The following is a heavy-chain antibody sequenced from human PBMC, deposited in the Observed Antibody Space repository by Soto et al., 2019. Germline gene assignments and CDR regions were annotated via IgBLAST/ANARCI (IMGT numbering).Heavy chain of an antibody. Sequence: QVQMVQSGAEVKRPGASVKVSCKASGYTFTDHYIHWLRQAPGQSLEWMGWINPYSGGTHFARKFQDRVTMARDTSVSTAYMELSSLKSDDTAVYYCARPKYGETYFDSWGQGTVVTVSS. J-gene: IGHJ4*02. V-gene: IGHV1-2*02. D-gene: IGHD2-21*01. CDR2: INPYSGGT. CDR1: GYTFTDHY. CDR3: ARPKYGETYFDS.